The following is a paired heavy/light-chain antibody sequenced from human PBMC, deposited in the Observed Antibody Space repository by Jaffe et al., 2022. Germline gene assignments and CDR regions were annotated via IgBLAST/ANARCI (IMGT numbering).Light chain of an antibody. CDR1: TIGSKR. CDR3: QVWDSRSDHFVV. V-gene: IGLV3-21*02. CDR2: DNS. J-gene: IGLJ2*01. Sequence: SYVLTQPPSVTVAPGQTARITCGGNTIGSKRVHWYQQKPGQAPLLVVYDNSDRPSGIPERFSGSNSENTATLTISRVEGGDEADYYCQVWDSRSDHFVVFGGGTKLTVL.
Heavy chain of an antibody. CDR3: AKDRRSRGWFFDC. CDR2: IPYDGSDE. V-gene: IGHV3-30*02. CDR1: GFTFSSYG. D-gene: IGHD6-19*01. J-gene: IGHJ4*02. Sequence: QVQLVESGGGVVQPGGSLRLSCAASGFTFSSYGMHWVRQAPGKGLEWVAFIPYDGSDEYYADSVKGRFTISRDNSENTLYLQVNGLRAEDTALYYCAKDRRSRGWFFDCWGQGILVTVSS.